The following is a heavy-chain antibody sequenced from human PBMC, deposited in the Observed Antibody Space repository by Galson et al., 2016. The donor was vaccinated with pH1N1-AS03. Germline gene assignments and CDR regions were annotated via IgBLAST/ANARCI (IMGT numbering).Heavy chain of an antibody. J-gene: IGHJ6*03. CDR1: GFTFMSYW. Sequence: LRLSCAASGFTFMSYWMSWVRQAPGKGLEWVANINQDENEKYCVDSVKGRFTISRDNAKNSLHLEMNSMRAEDTALYYCARESTGTEHIVVVTGRYGYYYMDVWGKGTTVTVSS. V-gene: IGHV3-7*03. CDR3: ARESTGTEHIVVVTGRYGYYYMDV. CDR2: INQDENEK. D-gene: IGHD2-21*02.